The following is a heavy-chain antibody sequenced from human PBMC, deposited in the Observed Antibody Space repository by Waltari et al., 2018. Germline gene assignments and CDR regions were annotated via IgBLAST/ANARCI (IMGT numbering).Heavy chain of an antibody. CDR1: GFTFSTSS. CDR3: ATGVGVQSN. D-gene: IGHD1-26*01. CDR2: ISGYASST. Sequence: EVQLVESGGGLVGPGGSLRLSCAASGFTFSTSSMHWVRQAPGKGLMWVYRISGYASSTVYDDSVKGRFTISIDNAKNTLYLQMNSLRAEDTALYYCATGVGVQSNWRQGTLVTVSS. J-gene: IGHJ4*02. V-gene: IGHV3-74*01.